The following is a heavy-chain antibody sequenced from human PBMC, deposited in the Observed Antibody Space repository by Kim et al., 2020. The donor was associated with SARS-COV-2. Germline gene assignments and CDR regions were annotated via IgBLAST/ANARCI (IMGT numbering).Heavy chain of an antibody. D-gene: IGHD3-3*01. Sequence: SEKYYVDSVKGRFTISRDNAKNSLYLQMNSLGAEDTALYYCARGVVSFDYWGQGTLVTVSS. CDR2: SEK. CDR3: ARGVVSFDY. V-gene: IGHV3-7*01. J-gene: IGHJ4*02.